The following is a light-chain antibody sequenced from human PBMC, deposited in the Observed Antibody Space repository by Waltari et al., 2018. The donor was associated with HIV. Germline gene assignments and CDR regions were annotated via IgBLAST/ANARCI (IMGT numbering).Light chain of an antibody. CDR3: QQRSNWHGEFT. V-gene: IGKV3-11*01. Sequence: EIVLTQSPATLSLSPWERATLSCRASQSVSSYLAWYQHKPGQAPRLLIYDASNRATGIPARFSGSGSGTDFTLTISSLEPEDFAVYYCQQRSNWHGEFTFGPGTKVDIK. J-gene: IGKJ3*01. CDR1: QSVSSY. CDR2: DAS.